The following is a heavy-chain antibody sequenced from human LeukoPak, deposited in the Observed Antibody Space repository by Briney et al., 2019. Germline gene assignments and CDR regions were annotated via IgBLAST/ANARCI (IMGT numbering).Heavy chain of an antibody. D-gene: IGHD2-2*01. V-gene: IGHV3-9*01. CDR1: GFTFDDYA. CDR2: ISWNSGSI. Sequence: GRSLRLSCAASGFTFDDYAMHWVRQAPGKGLEWVSGISWNSGSIGYADSVKGRFTISRDNAKNSLYLQMNSLRAEDTALYYCAKPQQRYCSSTSCSALDYWGQGTLVTVSS. CDR3: AKPQQRYCSSTSCSALDY. J-gene: IGHJ4*02.